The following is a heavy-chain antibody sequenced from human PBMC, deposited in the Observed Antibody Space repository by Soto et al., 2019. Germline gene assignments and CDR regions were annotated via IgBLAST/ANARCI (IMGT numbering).Heavy chain of an antibody. D-gene: IGHD3-22*01. CDR3: AAYYDSSGESFDY. CDR1: GNAISSGGYS. J-gene: IGHJ4*02. V-gene: IGHV4-30-2*01. CDR2: IYHSGST. Sequence: PSGSLYLTCGVSGNAISSGGYSWSWIRQPPGKGLEWIGYIYHSGSTYYNPSLKSRVTISVDMSTSTAYMELSSLRSEDTAVYYCAAYYDSSGESFDYWGQGTLVTVSS.